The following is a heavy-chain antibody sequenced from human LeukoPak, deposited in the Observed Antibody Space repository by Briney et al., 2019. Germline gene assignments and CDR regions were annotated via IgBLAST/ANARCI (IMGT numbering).Heavy chain of an antibody. D-gene: IGHD3-16*01. V-gene: IGHV3-23*01. CDR2: ISGSGGST. Sequence: GGSLRLSCAASGFTFRSYAMIWVRQAPGKGLEGVSAISGSGGSTYYADSVKCGSTIPRDNFKNTVYLIMKSLRVEHTAVFYCAKRHVWGSGELRPVDYWGQGTLGSVSS. CDR1: GFTFRSYA. CDR3: AKRHVWGSGELRPVDY. J-gene: IGHJ4*02.